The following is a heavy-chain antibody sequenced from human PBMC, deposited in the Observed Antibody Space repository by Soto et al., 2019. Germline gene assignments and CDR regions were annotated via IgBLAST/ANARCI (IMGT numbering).Heavy chain of an antibody. J-gene: IGHJ4*02. CDR1: GDSISSYY. Sequence: SETLSLTCTVSGDSISSYYWSWIRQPPGKGLEWIGSIYYSGSTNYNPSLKSRVTISVDTSKNQFSLKLSSVTAADTAVYYCARLGGYYQAFDNWGQGTLVTVSS. CDR2: IYYSGST. V-gene: IGHV4-59*08. CDR3: ARLGGYYQAFDN. D-gene: IGHD3-22*01.